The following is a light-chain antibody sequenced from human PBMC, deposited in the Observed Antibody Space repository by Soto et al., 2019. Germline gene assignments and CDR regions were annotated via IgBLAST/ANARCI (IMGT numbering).Light chain of an antibody. Sequence: QSALTQPACVSGSPGQSITISCTGTSSDVGSYNLVSWYQQHPGKAPKLMIYEVSKRPSGVSNRFSGSKSGNTASLTISGLQAEDEADYYCCSYAGSSTLVFGGGTKRTVL. CDR1: SSDVGSYNL. V-gene: IGLV2-23*02. CDR3: CSYAGSSTLV. CDR2: EVS. J-gene: IGLJ2*01.